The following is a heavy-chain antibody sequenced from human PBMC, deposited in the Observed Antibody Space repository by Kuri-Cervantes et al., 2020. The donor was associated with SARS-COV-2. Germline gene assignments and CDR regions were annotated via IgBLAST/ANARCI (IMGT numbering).Heavy chain of an antibody. V-gene: IGHV4-39*01. J-gene: IGHJ4*02. CDR2: IYYSGST. D-gene: IGHD1-26*01. CDR3: ARHEWEPYYFDY. CDR1: GGSISSSSYY. Sequence: GSLRLSCTVSGGSISSSSYYWGWIRQPPGKGLEWIGSIYYSGSTYYNPSLKSRVTISVDTSKNQFSPKLSSVTAADTAVYYCARHEWEPYYFDYWGQGTLVTVSS.